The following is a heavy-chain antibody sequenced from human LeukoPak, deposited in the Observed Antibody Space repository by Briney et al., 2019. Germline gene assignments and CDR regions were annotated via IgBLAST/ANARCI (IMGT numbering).Heavy chain of an antibody. D-gene: IGHD5-12*01. V-gene: IGHV4-39*07. Sequence: SETLSPTCTASGGSISSSSYYWGWIRQPPGKGLEWIGSVYYSGSTYYNPSLKSRVTISVDTSKNQFSLKLSSVTAADTAVFYCARVAYSGYDYRGYFDYWGQGTLVTVSS. CDR2: VYYSGST. CDR1: GGSISSSSYY. CDR3: ARVAYSGYDYRGYFDY. J-gene: IGHJ4*02.